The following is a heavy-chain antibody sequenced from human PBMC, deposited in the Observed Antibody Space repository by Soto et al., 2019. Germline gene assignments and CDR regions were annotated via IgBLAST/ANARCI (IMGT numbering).Heavy chain of an antibody. CDR1: GGSFSGYY. D-gene: IGHD3-10*01. CDR3: ARGRGTYGSGSATFDY. V-gene: IGHV4-34*01. CDR2: INHIGST. Sequence: QVQLQQWGAGLLKPSETLSLTCAVYGGSFSGYYWSWIRQPPGKGLEWIGEINHIGSTNYNPSLKRRVTISVDTSKNQFSLKLSSVTAAATAVYYCARGRGTYGSGSATFDYWGQGTLVTVSS. J-gene: IGHJ4*02.